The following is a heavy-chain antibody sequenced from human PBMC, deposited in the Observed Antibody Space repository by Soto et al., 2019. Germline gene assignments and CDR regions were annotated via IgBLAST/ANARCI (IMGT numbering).Heavy chain of an antibody. D-gene: IGHD3-10*01. CDR1: GFTFSTYA. V-gene: IGHV3-23*01. CDR3: AKDGGRSEGLDY. Sequence: EVQLLESGGGLVQPGGSLRLSCAASGFTFSTYAMSWVRQAPGKGLEWVSGISGSGGRTYYADSVKGRFTISRDNSKNTRFLQVNSLRVEDTAVYYCAKDGGRSEGLDYWGQGTLVTVSS. CDR2: ISGSGGRT. J-gene: IGHJ4*02.